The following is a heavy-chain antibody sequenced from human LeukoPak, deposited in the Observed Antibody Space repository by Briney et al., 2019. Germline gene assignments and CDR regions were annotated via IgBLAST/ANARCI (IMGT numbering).Heavy chain of an antibody. V-gene: IGHV4-38-2*02. D-gene: IGHD7-27*01. Sequence: PSETLSLTCTVSGYSISSGYFWGWIRQPPGKGLEWIGSFYHSGITYYNPSFKSRVIISVDTSKNQFSLKLSSVTAADTAVYYCARLLTGWFDPWGQGTLVTVSS. CDR3: ARLLTGWFDP. J-gene: IGHJ5*02. CDR1: GYSISSGYF. CDR2: FYHSGIT.